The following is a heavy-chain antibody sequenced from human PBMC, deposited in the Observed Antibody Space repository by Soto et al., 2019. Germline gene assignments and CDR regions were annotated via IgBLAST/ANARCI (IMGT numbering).Heavy chain of an antibody. D-gene: IGHD2-15*01. Sequence: QVQLQESGPGLVKPSETLSLTCTVSGGSISSYYWSWIRQPPGKGLEWIGYIYYSGSTNYNPSLKSRVTISVDTSKNQCSLKLSSVTAADTAVYYCARGDCSGGSCYRVWGQGTLVTVSS. CDR3: ARGDCSGGSCYRV. CDR1: GGSISSYY. V-gene: IGHV4-59*01. CDR2: IYYSGST. J-gene: IGHJ4*02.